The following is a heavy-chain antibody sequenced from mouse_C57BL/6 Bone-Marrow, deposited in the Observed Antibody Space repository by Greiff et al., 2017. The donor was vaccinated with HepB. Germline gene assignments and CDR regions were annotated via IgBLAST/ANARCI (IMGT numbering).Heavy chain of an antibody. D-gene: IGHD2-1*01. J-gene: IGHJ2*01. CDR1: GYTFTSYG. Sequence: QVHVKQSGAELARPGASVKLSCKASGYTFTSYGISWVKQRTGQGLEWIGEIYPRSGNTYYNEKFKGKATLTADKSSSTAYMELRSLTSEDSAVYFCANYYFFFDYWGQGTTLTVSS. CDR3: ANYYFFFDY. CDR2: IYPRSGNT. V-gene: IGHV1-81*01.